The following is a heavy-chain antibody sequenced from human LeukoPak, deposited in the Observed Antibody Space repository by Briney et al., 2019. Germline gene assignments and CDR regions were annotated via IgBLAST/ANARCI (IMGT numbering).Heavy chain of an antibody. Sequence: PGGSLRLSCAASGFTFSSYWMHWVRQAPGKGLVWVSRINSDGSSTSYADSVKGRFTISRDNAKNTLYLQMSSLRAEDTAVYYCARDWAAAGTEFDYWGQGTLVTVSS. V-gene: IGHV3-74*01. CDR1: GFTFSSYW. D-gene: IGHD6-13*01. J-gene: IGHJ4*02. CDR3: ARDWAAAGTEFDY. CDR2: INSDGSST.